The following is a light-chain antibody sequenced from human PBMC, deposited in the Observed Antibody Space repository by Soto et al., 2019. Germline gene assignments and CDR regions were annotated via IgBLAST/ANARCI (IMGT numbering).Light chain of an antibody. V-gene: IGLV2-14*01. CDR3: SSYTSSSTRV. J-gene: IGLJ2*01. CDR1: SSVVGGYNY. Sequence: QSVLTQPASVSGSPGQSITISCIGTSSVVGGYNYVSWYQQHPGKAPQLMVYDVSNRPSGVSNRFSGSKSGNTASLTISGLQTEDEADYYCSSYTSSSTRVFGGGAKLTVL. CDR2: DVS.